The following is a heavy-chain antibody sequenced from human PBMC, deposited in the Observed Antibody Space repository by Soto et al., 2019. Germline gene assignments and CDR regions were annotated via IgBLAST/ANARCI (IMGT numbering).Heavy chain of an antibody. CDR3: AHIQDTSSGYGTY. Sequence: QITLKESGPTLAKPTQTLPLTCTFSGFSLRTTGAGVGWIRQPPGKALEWLAVIYWDDDKRYRPPLKTRLTITKDTSKNPVVLTMTHMDAVDAATYYCAHIQDTSSGYGTYWGQGNLVTASS. D-gene: IGHD6-13*01. V-gene: IGHV2-5*02. J-gene: IGHJ4*02. CDR2: IYWDDDK. CDR1: GFSLRTTGAG.